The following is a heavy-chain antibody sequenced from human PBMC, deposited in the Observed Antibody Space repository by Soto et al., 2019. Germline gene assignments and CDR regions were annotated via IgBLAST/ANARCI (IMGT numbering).Heavy chain of an antibody. Sequence: QVQLVESGGGVVQPGRSLRLSCAASGFTFSSYGMHWVRQAPGKGLEWVAVIWYDGSNKYYADSVKGRFTISRDNSKNTLYLQMNSLRGEDTAVYYCARDLARQLGDYYYYYMDVWGKGTTVTVSS. CDR1: GFTFSSYG. J-gene: IGHJ6*03. CDR3: ARDLARQLGDYYYYYMDV. V-gene: IGHV3-33*01. CDR2: IWYDGSNK. D-gene: IGHD6-6*01.